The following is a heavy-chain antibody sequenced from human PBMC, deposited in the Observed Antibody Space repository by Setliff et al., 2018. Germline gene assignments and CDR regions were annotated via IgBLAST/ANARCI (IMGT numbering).Heavy chain of an antibody. CDR1: GFTFSTYR. D-gene: IGHD2-21*01. J-gene: IGHJ3*02. V-gene: IGHV3-33*08. CDR3: ARDPVIDAFDI. CDR2: IWDDGGNK. Sequence: GGSLRLSCAASGFTFSTYRMHWVRQAPGKGLEWVAVIWDDGGNKYHADSVKGRFTISRDNSKNTLYLQMNSLRPEDTAIYYCARDPVIDAFDIWGQGTMVTVSS.